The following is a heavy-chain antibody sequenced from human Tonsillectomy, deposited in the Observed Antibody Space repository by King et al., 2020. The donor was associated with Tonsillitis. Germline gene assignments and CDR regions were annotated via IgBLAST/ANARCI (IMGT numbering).Heavy chain of an antibody. CDR2: IYTSGST. D-gene: IGHD5-18*01. V-gene: IGHV4-61*02. CDR3: ARGWIQLWADAFDI. CDR1: GGSISSGSYY. Sequence: QLQESGPGLVKPSQTLSLTCTVSGGSISSGSYYWRWIRQPAGKGLEWIGRIYTSGSTNYNPSLKSRVTISVDTSKNQFSLKLSSVTAADTAVYYCARGWIQLWADAFDIWGQGTMVTVSS. J-gene: IGHJ3*02.